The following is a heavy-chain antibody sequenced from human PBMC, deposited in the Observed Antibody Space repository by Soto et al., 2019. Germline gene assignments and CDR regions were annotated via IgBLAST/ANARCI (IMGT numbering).Heavy chain of an antibody. CDR1: GFTFSKYW. V-gene: IGHV3-74*01. Sequence: PGGSLRLSCEASGFTFSKYWLHWVRQAPGKGLEWVSRINPDGTTIAYADSVKGRFTISRDNAKNTLFLEVTSLRAEDTAVYYCTRYYDILTTHLDYWGQGTLVTVSS. CDR3: TRYYDILTTHLDY. CDR2: INPDGTTI. J-gene: IGHJ4*02. D-gene: IGHD3-9*01.